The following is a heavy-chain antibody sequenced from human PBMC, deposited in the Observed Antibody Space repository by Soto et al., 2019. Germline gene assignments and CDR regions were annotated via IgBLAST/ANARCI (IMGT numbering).Heavy chain of an antibody. Sequence: ASVKVSCKASGYTFTSYGISWVRQAPGQGLEWMGWISDYNGNTNYAQKLQGRVTMTTDTSTSTAYMELRSLRSDDTAVYYCARRAQPSSGWYRYYYYYGMDVWGQGTTVTVSS. D-gene: IGHD6-19*01. J-gene: IGHJ6*02. V-gene: IGHV1-18*04. CDR2: ISDYNGNT. CDR1: GYTFTSYG. CDR3: ARRAQPSSGWYRYYYYYGMDV.